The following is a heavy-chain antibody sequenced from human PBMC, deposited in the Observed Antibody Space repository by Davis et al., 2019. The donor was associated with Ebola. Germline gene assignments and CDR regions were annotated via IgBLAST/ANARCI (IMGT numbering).Heavy chain of an antibody. V-gene: IGHV4-34*01. J-gene: IGHJ5*02. CDR2: ISHTGST. CDR3: ARVRYSPRVAVGVYAKFDP. D-gene: IGHD2-8*02. Sequence: SETLSLTCAVNGGSFSSYYWSWIRQTPGKGLEWIGEISHTGSTTYSQSLKGRVTMSLDTSKNQFSLKVTSVTAADTAVYYCARVRYSPRVAVGVYAKFDPWGQGTPVTVSS. CDR1: GGSFSSYY.